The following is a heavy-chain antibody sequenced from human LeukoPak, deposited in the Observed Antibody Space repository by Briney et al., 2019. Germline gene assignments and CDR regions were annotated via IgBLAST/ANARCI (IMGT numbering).Heavy chain of an antibody. CDR2: IYYSGST. CDR3: ARVFRAYCGGDCYSYYMDV. V-gene: IGHV4-59*01. Sequence: SETLSLTCTVSGGSISSYYWSWIRQPPGKGLEWIGYIYYSGSTNYNPSLKSRVTISVDTSKNQFSLKLSSVTAADTAVYYCARVFRAYCGGDCYSYYMDVWGKGTTVTVSS. J-gene: IGHJ6*03. D-gene: IGHD2-21*02. CDR1: GGSISSYY.